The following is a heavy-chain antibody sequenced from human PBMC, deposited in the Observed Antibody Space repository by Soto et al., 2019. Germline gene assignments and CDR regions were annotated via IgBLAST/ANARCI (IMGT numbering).Heavy chain of an antibody. CDR2: ISYDGSNK. D-gene: IGHD6-19*01. Sequence: QVQLVESGGGVVQPGRSLRLSCAASGFTFNSYGMHWVRQAPGKGLEWVAVISYDGSNKYYADSVKGRFTISRDNSKNKLYLQMNSLRAEDTAVYYCAKDPYSSGWWGAFDPWGQGTLVTVSS. CDR3: AKDPYSSGWWGAFDP. J-gene: IGHJ5*02. V-gene: IGHV3-30*18. CDR1: GFTFNSYG.